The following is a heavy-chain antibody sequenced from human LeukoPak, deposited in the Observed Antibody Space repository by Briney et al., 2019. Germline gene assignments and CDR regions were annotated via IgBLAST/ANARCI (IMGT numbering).Heavy chain of an antibody. CDR1: GGTFSSYA. J-gene: IGHJ5*02. CDR3: ARDLEDNWFDP. Sequence: WASVKVSCKASGGTFSSYAISWVRQAPGQGLEWVGGIIPIFGTANYAQKFQGRVTITADESTSTAYMELSSLRSEDTAVYYCARDLEDNWFDPWGQGTLVTVSS. V-gene: IGHV1-69*13. D-gene: IGHD2-15*01. CDR2: IIPIFGTA.